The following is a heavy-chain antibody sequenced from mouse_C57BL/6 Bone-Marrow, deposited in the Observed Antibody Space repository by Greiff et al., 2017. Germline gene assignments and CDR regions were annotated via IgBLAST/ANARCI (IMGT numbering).Heavy chain of an antibody. CDR2: IYPGSGNT. CDR1: GYSFTSYY. D-gene: IGHD2-3*01. J-gene: IGHJ3*01. V-gene: IGHV1-66*01. CDR3: ARWGWLLPWFAY. Sequence: VQLQQSGPELVKPGASVKISCKASGYSFTSYYIHWVKQRPGQGLEWIGWIYPGSGNTKYNEKFKGKATLTADTSSSTAYMQLSSLTSEDSAVYYCARWGWLLPWFAYWGQGTLVTVSA.